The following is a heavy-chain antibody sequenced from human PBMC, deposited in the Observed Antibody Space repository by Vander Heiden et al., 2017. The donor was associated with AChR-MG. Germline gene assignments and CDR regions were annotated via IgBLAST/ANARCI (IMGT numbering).Heavy chain of an antibody. J-gene: IGHJ6*02. V-gene: IGHV4-4*07. CDR1: GGSLSSYC. Sequence: QVQLPESGPGLVKPSETLSLTCAVAGGSLSSYCWSWSRHPAGKGLEWIGRSYTSGSTNYNPTLKSRVTMSVDTSKNQFSLKLSSVTAADTAVYYCARDPQKGGYYYYYYGMDVWGQGTTVTVSS. CDR2: SYTSGST. CDR3: ARDPQKGGYYYYYYGMDV. D-gene: IGHD3-16*01.